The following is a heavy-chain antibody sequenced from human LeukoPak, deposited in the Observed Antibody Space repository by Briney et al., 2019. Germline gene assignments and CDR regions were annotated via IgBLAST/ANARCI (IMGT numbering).Heavy chain of an antibody. CDR1: GFTFSSYW. V-gene: IGHV3-23*01. CDR2: ISPRGGGT. D-gene: IGHD7-27*01. J-gene: IGHJ4*02. Sequence: GGSLRLSCAASGFTFSSYWMHWVRQAPGKGLEWLSGISPRGGGTYYADSVKGRFTISRDDSKNTLSLQMNSLRVEDTAVYYCARDLAWGAFDYWGQGTLVTVSS. CDR3: ARDLAWGAFDY.